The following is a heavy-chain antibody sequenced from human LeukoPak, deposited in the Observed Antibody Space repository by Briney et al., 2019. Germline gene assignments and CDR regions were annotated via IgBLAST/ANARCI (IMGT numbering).Heavy chain of an antibody. Sequence: PGGSLRLSCAASGFTFSRYWMHWVRQAPGKGLEWVSAISGSGGSTYYADSVKGRFTISRDNSKNTLYVQMNSLRAEDTAIYYCAKVMAVAARRGNIDYWGQGTLVTVSS. CDR1: GFTFSRYW. J-gene: IGHJ4*02. V-gene: IGHV3-23*01. CDR2: ISGSGGST. CDR3: AKVMAVAARRGNIDY. D-gene: IGHD6-19*01.